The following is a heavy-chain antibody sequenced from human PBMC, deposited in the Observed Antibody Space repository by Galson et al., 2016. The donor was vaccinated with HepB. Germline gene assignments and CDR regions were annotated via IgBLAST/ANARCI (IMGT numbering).Heavy chain of an antibody. CDR3: ARCRGGYNHDFDS. CDR1: GGSISGYY. Sequence: SETLSLTCTVSGGSISGYYWNWLRQSPVKGLEWIGYVHYGGTTNSNPSLQSRVTILLHTSKSQFSLELTSVTAADTAVYYCARCRGGYNHDFDSWGQGTLVTVSS. CDR2: VHYGGTT. V-gene: IGHV4-59*01. J-gene: IGHJ4*02. D-gene: IGHD5-24*01.